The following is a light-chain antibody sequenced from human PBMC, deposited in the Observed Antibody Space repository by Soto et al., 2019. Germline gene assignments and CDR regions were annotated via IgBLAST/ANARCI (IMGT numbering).Light chain of an antibody. Sequence: EIVLTQSPGTLSLSPGERATLSCRASQSVSNRYLAWYQQKPGQAPRLLIYGASSRATGIPDRFSGSGSGTDFTLTINRLEPEDFAVYYCQQYATPPVTFGQGTKV. J-gene: IGKJ1*01. V-gene: IGKV3-20*01. CDR1: QSVSNRY. CDR3: QQYATPPVT. CDR2: GAS.